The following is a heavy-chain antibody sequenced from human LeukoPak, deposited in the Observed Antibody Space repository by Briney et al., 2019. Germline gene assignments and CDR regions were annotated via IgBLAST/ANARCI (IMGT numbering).Heavy chain of an antibody. CDR3: ARGRGGD. J-gene: IGHJ4*02. CDR2: ISSEGLT. Sequence: GGSLRLSCAASGVTVNSYFMGWVRQAPGKGLEWVSLISSEGLTYYADSVKGRFTISRDNSRNTSYLQMNSLRAEDTAFYYCARGRGGDWGQGALVTVSS. D-gene: IGHD2-15*01. CDR1: GVTVNSYF. V-gene: IGHV3-53*01.